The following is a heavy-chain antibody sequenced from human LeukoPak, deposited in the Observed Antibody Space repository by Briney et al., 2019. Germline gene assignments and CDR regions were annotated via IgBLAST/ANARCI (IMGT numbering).Heavy chain of an antibody. V-gene: IGHV3-11*05. Sequence: GGSLRLSCAASGVTFSDYYMSWIRQPPGTGLECVSYISGSTTYTNYADSVRGRFTISRDNSKNSLYLQMNSLRAEDTAVYYCARDREVVAFDIWGQGAMVTVSS. CDR1: GVTFSDYY. CDR2: ISGSTTYT. J-gene: IGHJ3*02. D-gene: IGHD2-15*01. CDR3: ARDREVVAFDI.